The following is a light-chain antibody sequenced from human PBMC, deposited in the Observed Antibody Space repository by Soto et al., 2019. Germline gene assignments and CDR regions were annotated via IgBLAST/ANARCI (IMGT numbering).Light chain of an antibody. CDR3: TSYTSSSTLWV. CDR1: SSDVGGYNY. Sequence: QSALTQPASVSRSPGQSITISCTGTSSDVGGYNYVSWYQQHPGKAPKLMIYEVSNRPSGISNRFSASKSGNTASLTISGLQAEDEADYYCTSYTSSSTLWVFGGGTQLTVL. J-gene: IGLJ3*02. V-gene: IGLV2-14*01. CDR2: EVS.